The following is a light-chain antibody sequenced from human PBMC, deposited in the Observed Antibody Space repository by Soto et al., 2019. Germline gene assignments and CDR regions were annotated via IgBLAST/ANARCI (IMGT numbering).Light chain of an antibody. V-gene: IGLV6-57*04. J-gene: IGLJ2*01. CDR1: SGSIGSNS. Sequence: NFMLTQPHSVSESPGKTVTISCTRSSGSIGSNSVQWYQQRPGSAPTTVIYDDDQRPSGVPNRFSGSIDSSSNSASLTISGLQTADEADYYCQSYDTNTVLFGGGTQLTVL. CDR2: DDD. CDR3: QSYDTNTVL.